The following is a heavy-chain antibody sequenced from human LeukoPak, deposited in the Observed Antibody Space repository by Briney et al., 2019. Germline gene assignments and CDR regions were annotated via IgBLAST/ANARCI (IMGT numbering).Heavy chain of an antibody. V-gene: IGHV3-7*02. CDR1: GFTFRSYR. D-gene: IGHD6-13*01. CDR3: ALPGIAASGTFDY. Sequence: GGSLGLSCAASGFTFRSYRMNWVRQAPGKGLEWVASIKQGESERYYVDSVNGRFTISRDNAKNSLYLQMNSLRAEDTAVYYCALPGIAASGTFDYWGQGTLVSVSS. CDR2: IKQGESER. J-gene: IGHJ4*02.